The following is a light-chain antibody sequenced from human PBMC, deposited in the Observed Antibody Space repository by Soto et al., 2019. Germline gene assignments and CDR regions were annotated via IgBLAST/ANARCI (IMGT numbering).Light chain of an antibody. CDR2: AAS. V-gene: IGKV1-39*01. CDR3: QQSYSTPWT. Sequence: DIQMTQSPSSLSASVGDRVSITCRASQSISSYLNWYQQKPGKAPKVLIYAASSLQSGVPSRFSGSGSGTDFTLTISSLQPEDFATYYCQQSYSTPWTFGGGTKVDIK. J-gene: IGKJ4*02. CDR1: QSISSY.